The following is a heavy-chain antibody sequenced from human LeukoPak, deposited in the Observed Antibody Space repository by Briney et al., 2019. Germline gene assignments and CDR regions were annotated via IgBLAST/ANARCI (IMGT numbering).Heavy chain of an antibody. Sequence: SETLSLTCTVSGGSISSSSYYWGWIRQPPGKGLEWIGSIYYSGSTYYNPPLKSRVTISVDTSKNQFSLKLSSVTAADTAIYYCARDFSSSSTVYYYYYMDVWGKGTTVTVSS. D-gene: IGHD6-6*01. J-gene: IGHJ6*03. CDR2: IYYSGST. V-gene: IGHV4-39*07. CDR1: GGSISSSSYY. CDR3: ARDFSSSSTVYYYYYMDV.